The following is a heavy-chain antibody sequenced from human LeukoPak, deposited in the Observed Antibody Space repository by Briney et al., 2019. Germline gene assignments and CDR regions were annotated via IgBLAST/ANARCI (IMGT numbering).Heavy chain of an antibody. CDR1: GFTVSSND. CDR2: IASGGST. J-gene: IGHJ5*02. Sequence: GGSLRLSCVASGFTVSSNDMSWVRQAPGRGLEWVSVIASGGSTFYLDPVKGRFTISRDNSKNTLYLQMNTLRAEDTAVYYCAKEEARWEWFDPRGQGTLVTVSS. V-gene: IGHV3-66*01. CDR3: AKEEARWEWFDP. D-gene: IGHD1-26*01.